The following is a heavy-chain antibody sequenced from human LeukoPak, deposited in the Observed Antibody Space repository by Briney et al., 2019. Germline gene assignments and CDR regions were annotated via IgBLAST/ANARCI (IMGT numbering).Heavy chain of an antibody. J-gene: IGHJ6*03. CDR1: GGSFSGYY. Sequence: PSETLSLTCAVYGGSFSGYYWSWICQPPGKGLEWIGEINHSGSTNYNPSLKSRVTISVDTSKNQFSLKLSSVTAADTAVYYCARGQGYSSGWYRAPTGYYYYMDVWGKGTTVTVSS. CDR2: INHSGST. V-gene: IGHV4-34*01. D-gene: IGHD6-19*01. CDR3: ARGQGYSSGWYRAPTGYYYYMDV.